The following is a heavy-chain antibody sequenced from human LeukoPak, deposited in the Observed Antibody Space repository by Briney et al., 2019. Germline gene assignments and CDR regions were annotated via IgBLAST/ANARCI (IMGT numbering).Heavy chain of an antibody. CDR1: GFSFSNYW. Sequence: GGSLRLSCAASGFSFSNYWMHWVRQPPGKGLEWVANIKQDGSEKYYVDSVKGRFTISRDNAKNSLYLQMNSLRAEDTGVYYCDGGTGWVSNLGGGQGTLVTVSS. CDR3: DGGTGWVSNLG. D-gene: IGHD6-19*01. CDR2: IKQDGSEK. V-gene: IGHV3-7*03. J-gene: IGHJ4*02.